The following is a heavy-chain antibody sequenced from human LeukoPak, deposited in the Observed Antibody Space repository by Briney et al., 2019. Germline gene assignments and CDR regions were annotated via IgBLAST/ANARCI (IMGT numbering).Heavy chain of an antibody. CDR1: GYTFTSYY. CDR3: ARVNEWHGPFDY. D-gene: IGHD3-3*01. J-gene: IGHJ4*02. Sequence: ASVKVSCKASGYTFTSYYMQWVRQAPGQGLEWMGVINPSGGSTSFAQKFQGRVTMTRDTSTSTVYMELSSLRSEDTAVYYCARVNEWHGPFDYRGQGTLVTVSS. V-gene: IGHV1-46*01. CDR2: INPSGGST.